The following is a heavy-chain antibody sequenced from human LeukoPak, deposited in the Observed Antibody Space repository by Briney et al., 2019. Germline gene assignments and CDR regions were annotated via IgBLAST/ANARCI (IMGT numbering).Heavy chain of an antibody. D-gene: IGHD6-13*01. V-gene: IGHV1-58*02. CDR3: AAGSSWYSDY. Sequence: SVKVSCKASGSTFTSSAMQWVRQARGQRLEWIGWIVVGSGNTNYAQKFQERVTITRDMSTSTAYMELSSLRSEDTAVYYCAAGSSWYSDYWGQGTLVTVSS. J-gene: IGHJ4*02. CDR2: IVVGSGNT. CDR1: GSTFTSSA.